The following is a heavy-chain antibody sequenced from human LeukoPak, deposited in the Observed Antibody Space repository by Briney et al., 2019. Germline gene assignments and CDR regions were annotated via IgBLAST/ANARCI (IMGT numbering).Heavy chain of an antibody. CDR3: ARGVDSSSPSLGDY. V-gene: IGHV1-18*01. CDR1: GYTFTIYG. D-gene: IGHD6-6*01. J-gene: IGHJ4*02. Sequence: ASVKVSCKASGYTFTIYGISWVRQAPGQGLEWMGWISAYSGNTNYAQKLQGRVTMTTDTSTSTAYMELRSLRSDDTAVYYCARGVDSSSPSLGDYWGQGTLVTVSS. CDR2: ISAYSGNT.